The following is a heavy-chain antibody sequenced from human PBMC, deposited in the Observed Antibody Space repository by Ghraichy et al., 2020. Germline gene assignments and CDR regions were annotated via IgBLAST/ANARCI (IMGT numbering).Heavy chain of an antibody. CDR1: GDSVSSNTAG. CDR3: ARETGAPEDRDWEDRWLDP. J-gene: IGHJ5*02. CDR2: TYYRSKWSN. D-gene: IGHD3-9*01. Sequence: SQTLSLTCAIFGDSVSSNTAGWNWIRQSPSRGLEWLGRTYYRSKWSNDYAVSVKSRIIINPDTSKNQVSLQLRYVIPEDTAVYYCARETGAPEDRDWEDRWLDPWGQGTLVTVSP. V-gene: IGHV6-1*01.